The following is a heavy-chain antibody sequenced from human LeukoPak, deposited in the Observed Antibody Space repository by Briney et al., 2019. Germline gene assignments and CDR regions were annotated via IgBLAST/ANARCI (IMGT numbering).Heavy chain of an antibody. CDR2: ISYDGSNK. Sequence: GRSLRLSCAASGFXFSSYGMHWVRQAPGKGLEWVADISYDGSNKYYADSVKGRFTISRDNSKHTLYLQMNSLRAEDTAVYYCAKDQEASAAILHLYYYYYGMDVWGQGTTVTVSS. J-gene: IGHJ6*02. CDR1: GFXFSSYG. D-gene: IGHD2-2*01. V-gene: IGHV3-30*18. CDR3: AKDQEASAAILHLYYYYYGMDV.